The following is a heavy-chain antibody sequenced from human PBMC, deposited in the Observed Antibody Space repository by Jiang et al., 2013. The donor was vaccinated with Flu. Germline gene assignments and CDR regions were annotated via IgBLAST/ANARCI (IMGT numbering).Heavy chain of an antibody. CDR3: ARDPSTAMVNGRRFDP. CDR2: ISAYNGNT. J-gene: IGHJ5*02. D-gene: IGHD5-18*01. CDR1: GYTFTSYG. Sequence: GAEVKKPGASVKVSCKASGYTFTSYGISWVRQAPGQGLEWMGWISAYNGNTNYAQKLQGRVTMTTDTSTSTAYMELRSLRSDDTAVYYCARDPSTAMVNGRRFDPWGQGTLVTVSS. V-gene: IGHV1-18*01.